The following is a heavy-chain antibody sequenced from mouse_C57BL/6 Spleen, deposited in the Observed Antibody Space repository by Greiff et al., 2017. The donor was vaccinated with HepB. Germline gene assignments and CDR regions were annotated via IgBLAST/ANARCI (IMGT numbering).Heavy chain of an antibody. D-gene: IGHD4-1*02. V-gene: IGHV2-9-1*01. Sequence: VKLMESGPGLVAPSQSLSITCTVSGFSLTSYAISWVRQPPGKGLEWLGVIWTGGGTNYNSALKSRLSISKDNSKSQVFLKMNSLQTDDTARYYCASLPTGKDWYFDVWGTGTTVTVSS. CDR1: GFSLTSYA. CDR2: IWTGGGT. J-gene: IGHJ1*03. CDR3: ASLPTGKDWYFDV.